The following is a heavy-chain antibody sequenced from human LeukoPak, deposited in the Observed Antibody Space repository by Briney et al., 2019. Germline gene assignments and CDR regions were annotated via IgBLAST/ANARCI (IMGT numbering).Heavy chain of an antibody. CDR2: INSGSGDT. Sequence: ASVKVSCNASGFTFTDYHMHWVRQAPGQGLEWMGWINSGSGDTDYAQKFQDRVTVTRDTSIRTTYMELSNLRSDDTAVYYCVREARATADFWGQGTLVTVSS. V-gene: IGHV1-2*02. D-gene: IGHD1-26*01. J-gene: IGHJ4*02. CDR1: GFTFTDYH. CDR3: VREARATADF.